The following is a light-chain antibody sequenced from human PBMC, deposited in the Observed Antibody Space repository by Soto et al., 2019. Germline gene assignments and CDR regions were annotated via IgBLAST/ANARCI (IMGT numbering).Light chain of an antibody. Sequence: IQFTQSPSSLSASVGDRVTITCRASQGISSYLAWYQQKPGKAPKLLIYAASTLQSGVPSRFSGSGSGTDFTLTISSLQPEDFAVYYCQQYNNWPPITFGQGTRLEIK. CDR2: AAS. CDR3: QQYNNWPPIT. J-gene: IGKJ5*01. CDR1: QGISSY. V-gene: IGKV1-9*01.